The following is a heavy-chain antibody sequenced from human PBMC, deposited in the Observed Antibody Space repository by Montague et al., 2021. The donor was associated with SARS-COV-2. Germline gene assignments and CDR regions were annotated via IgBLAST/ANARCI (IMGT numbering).Heavy chain of an antibody. Sequence: CAISGDSVSSNPATWNWIRQSPSRGLEWLGRTYYRSKWYHDYAISLKSRITINPDTSKNQFSLQLSSVAPEDTAVFYCASTTTRMLYPENAFDIWGQGTMVTVSS. D-gene: IGHD2-15*01. V-gene: IGHV6-1*01. CDR2: TYYRSKWYH. CDR1: GDSVSSNPAT. J-gene: IGHJ3*02. CDR3: ASTTTRMLYPENAFDI.